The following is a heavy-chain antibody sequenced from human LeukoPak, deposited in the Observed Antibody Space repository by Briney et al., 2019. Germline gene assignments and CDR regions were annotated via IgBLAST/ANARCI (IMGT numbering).Heavy chain of an antibody. J-gene: IGHJ4*02. V-gene: IGHV3-66*02. Sequence: GGSLRLSCAASGFTVSSNYLSWVRQAPGKGLEWVSVIYSGGSTYYADSVKGRLTISRDNSKNTLYLQMNSLRAEHTAVYYCARDLTYSSSSVGGDYWGQGTLVTVSS. CDR3: ARDLTYSSSSVGGDY. CDR1: GFTVSSNY. D-gene: IGHD6-6*01. CDR2: IYSGGST.